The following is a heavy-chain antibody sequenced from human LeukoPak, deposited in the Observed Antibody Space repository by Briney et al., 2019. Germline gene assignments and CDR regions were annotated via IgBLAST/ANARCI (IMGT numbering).Heavy chain of an antibody. CDR2: ISGDNDST. CDR3: TLTPTIDY. J-gene: IGHJ4*02. CDR1: GYTFYSGG. V-gene: IGHV1-18*01. D-gene: IGHD3-9*01. Sequence: ASVKVSCKAPGYTFYSGGVTWVRQAPGQGLEWMGWISGDNDSTYYSQNFQGRLTLTTDTSSTTAYMELRSLRSDDTALYYCTLTPTIDYWGQGTLVIVSS.